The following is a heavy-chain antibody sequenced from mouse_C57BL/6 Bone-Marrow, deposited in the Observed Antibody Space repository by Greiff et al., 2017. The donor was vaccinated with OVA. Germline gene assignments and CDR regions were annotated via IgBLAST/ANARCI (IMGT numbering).Heavy chain of an antibody. CDR1: GYTFTDYN. V-gene: IGHV1-22*01. CDR2: INPNNGGT. CDR3: AKREGSSGYSFAY. D-gene: IGHD3-2*02. J-gene: IGHJ3*01. Sequence: VQLQQSGPELVKPGASVKMSCKASGYTFTDYNMHWVKQSHGKSLEWIGYINPNNGGTSYNQKFKGKATLTVNKSSSTAYMELRSLTSEDSAVYYCAKREGSSGYSFAYWGQGTLVTVSA.